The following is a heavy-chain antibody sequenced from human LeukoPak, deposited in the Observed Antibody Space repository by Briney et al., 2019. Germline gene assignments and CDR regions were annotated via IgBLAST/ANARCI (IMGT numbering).Heavy chain of an antibody. D-gene: IGHD3-22*01. CDR3: AKDHPFDFYYDSSGYFLY. CDR1: GFSFGDYA. Sequence: GGSLRLSCAASGFSFGDYAMSWVRQAPGKGLEWVSAISGSGSSTYYADSVKGRFTVSRDSSKNTLYLQMNSLRAEVTAVYYCAKDHPFDFYYDSSGYFLYWGQGTLVTVSS. J-gene: IGHJ4*02. V-gene: IGHV3-23*01. CDR2: ISGSGSST.